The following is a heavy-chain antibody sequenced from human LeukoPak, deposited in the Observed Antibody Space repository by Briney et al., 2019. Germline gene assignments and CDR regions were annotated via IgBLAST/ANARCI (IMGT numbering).Heavy chain of an antibody. CDR1: GYSSTSYW. CDR2: IYPGDSDT. CDR3: ARGAYDFWSGDDFDY. V-gene: IGHV5-51*01. D-gene: IGHD3-3*01. Sequence: GESLKISCKGSGYSSTSYWIGWVRQMPGKGLEWMGIIYPGDSDTRYSPSFQGQVTISADKSISTAYLQWSSLKASDTAMYYCARGAYDFWSGDDFDYWGQGTLVTVSS. J-gene: IGHJ4*02.